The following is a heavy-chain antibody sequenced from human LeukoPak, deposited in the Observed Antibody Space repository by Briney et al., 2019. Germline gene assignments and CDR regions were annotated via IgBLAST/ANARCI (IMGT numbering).Heavy chain of an antibody. CDR1: GGSISSSSYY. D-gene: IGHD2-21*01. J-gene: IGHJ4*01. CDR2: IYYSGST. V-gene: IGHV4-39*01. CDR3: ARARRSRYCGGNCYSGRYDY. Sequence: SETLSLTCTVSGGSISSSSYYWGWIRQPPGKGLEWIGSIYYSGSTYYNPSPKSRVTISVDTSKNQFSLKLSSVTAADTAVYYCARARRSRYCGGNCYSGRYDYCGHGTLVTVS.